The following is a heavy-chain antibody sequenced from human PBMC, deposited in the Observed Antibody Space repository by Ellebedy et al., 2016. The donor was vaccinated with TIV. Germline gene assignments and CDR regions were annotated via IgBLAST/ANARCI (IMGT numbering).Heavy chain of an antibody. D-gene: IGHD5-24*01. V-gene: IGHV3-7*03. CDR1: GLTFNTYW. CDR2: IIPDGSAE. Sequence: PGGSLRLSCAASGLTFNTYWMTRVRQAPGKGLEWVATIIPDGSAEYYVDSVKGRFTVSRDNAKNSVNLQMNSLTAEDTAIYYCMASKGYWGQGTLVTVSS. J-gene: IGHJ4*02. CDR3: MASKGY.